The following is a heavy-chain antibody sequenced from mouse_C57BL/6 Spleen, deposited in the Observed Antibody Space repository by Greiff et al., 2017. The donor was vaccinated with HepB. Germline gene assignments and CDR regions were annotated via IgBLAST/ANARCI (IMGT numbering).Heavy chain of an antibody. J-gene: IGHJ1*03. CDR3: ARDPGNRYFDF. D-gene: IGHD2-1*01. V-gene: IGHV1-64*01. Sequence: VQLQQPGAELVKPGASVKLSCKASGYTFTSYWMHWVKQRPGQGLEWIGMIHPNSGSTNYNEKFKSKATLTVDKSSSTAYMQLSSLTSEESAVYYCARDPGNRYFDFWGTGTTVTVSS. CDR2: IHPNSGST. CDR1: GYTFTSYW.